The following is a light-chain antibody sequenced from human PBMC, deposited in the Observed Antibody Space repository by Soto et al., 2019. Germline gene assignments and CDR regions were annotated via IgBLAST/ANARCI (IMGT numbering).Light chain of an antibody. V-gene: IGLV2-11*01. J-gene: IGLJ1*01. Sequence: QPALTQPRSVSGSPGQSVTISCTATSSDVGGYNYVSWYQQHPGKAPKLMIYDVSNRPSGVPDRFSGSKSGNTASLTISGLQAEDEADYYCCSYAGSYTLYVFGTGTKVTVL. CDR3: CSYAGSYTLYV. CDR1: SSDVGGYNY. CDR2: DVS.